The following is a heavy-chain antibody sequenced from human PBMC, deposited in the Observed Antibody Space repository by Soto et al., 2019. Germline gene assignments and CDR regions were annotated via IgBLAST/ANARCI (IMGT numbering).Heavy chain of an antibody. CDR3: ARDRFGDFLSGYYRSRFAP. J-gene: IGHJ5*02. Sequence: ASVKVSCKASGYTFTSYGISWVRQAPGQGLEWMGWISAYNGNTNYAQKLQGRVTMTTDTSTSTAYMELRSLRSDDTAVYYCARDRFGDFLSGYYRSRFAPWGQGTLVTVSS. CDR2: ISAYNGNT. CDR1: GYTFTSYG. D-gene: IGHD3-3*01. V-gene: IGHV1-18*01.